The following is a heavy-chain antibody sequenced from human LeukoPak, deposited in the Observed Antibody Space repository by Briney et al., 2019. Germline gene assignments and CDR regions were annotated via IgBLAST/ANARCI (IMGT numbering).Heavy chain of an antibody. D-gene: IGHD6-25*01. V-gene: IGHV1-18*01. CDR3: ARDPSNSSGWRAWGDY. CDR2: ISTYNGNT. J-gene: IGHJ4*02. CDR1: GYTFTKYG. Sequence: ASVKVSCKASGYTFTKYGINWVRQAPGQGLEWMGWISTYNGNTKYAQTFQGRVTMTTDTSTTTAYMELRSLRSDDTAVYYCARDPSNSSGWRAWGDYWGQGILVTVSS.